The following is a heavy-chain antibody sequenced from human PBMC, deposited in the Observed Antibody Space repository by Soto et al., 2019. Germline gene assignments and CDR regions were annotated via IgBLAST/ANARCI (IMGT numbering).Heavy chain of an antibody. Sequence: QVQLVQSGAEVKKPGSSVKVSCKASGGTFSSYAISWVRQAPGQGLEWMGGIIPIFGTANYAQKFQGRVTMTSVESTSTAYMERSSLRSEDTAVYYCARCESGGEIYHWFDPWGQVTLVTASS. CDR1: GGTFSSYA. V-gene: IGHV1-69*01. CDR2: IIPIFGTA. CDR3: ARCESGGEIYHWFDP. J-gene: IGHJ5*02. D-gene: IGHD2-21*01.